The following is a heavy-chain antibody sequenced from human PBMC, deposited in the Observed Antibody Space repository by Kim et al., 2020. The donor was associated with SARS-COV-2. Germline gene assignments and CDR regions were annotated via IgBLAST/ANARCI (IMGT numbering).Heavy chain of an antibody. J-gene: IGHJ4*02. V-gene: IGHV7-4-1*02. CDR2: INTNTGNP. Sequence: ASVKVSCKASGYTFTTYAIYWVRQAPGQGLEWMGWINTNTGNPTYAQGFTGRFVFSLDPSVSTPYLQINSLKTEDTAVYYCARTIAVAAELDSWGQGSLV. CDR1: GYTFTTYA. CDR3: ARTIAVAAELDS. D-gene: IGHD6-19*01.